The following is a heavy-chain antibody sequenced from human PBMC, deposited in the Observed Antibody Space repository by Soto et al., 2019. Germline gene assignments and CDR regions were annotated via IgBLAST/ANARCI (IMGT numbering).Heavy chain of an antibody. CDR2: ISAYNGNT. Sequence: GASVKVSCKASGYTFTSYGISWVRQAPGQGLEWMGWISAYNGNTNYAQKLQGRVTMTTDTSTSTAYMELRSLRSDDTAVYYCARELLRFLEWLSPYYYYYGMDVWGQGTTVTVS. CDR1: GYTFTSYG. J-gene: IGHJ6*02. V-gene: IGHV1-18*01. D-gene: IGHD3-3*01. CDR3: ARELLRFLEWLSPYYYYYGMDV.